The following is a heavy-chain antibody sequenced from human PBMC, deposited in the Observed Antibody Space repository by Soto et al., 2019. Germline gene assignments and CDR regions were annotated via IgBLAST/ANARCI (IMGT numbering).Heavy chain of an antibody. CDR3: AKNNLFGSGTKDY. CDR2: ISASGGAT. D-gene: IGHD3-10*01. Sequence: EVQLLESGGGLVQGGESLRLSCPASGFTFSNYPMSWVRQVPGKGLEWVSSISASGGATYYADSVRGRFTISRDNSKNTLYLRMNILIAEDTAVYDCAKNNLFGSGTKDYWGQGTLVTVSS. J-gene: IGHJ4*02. V-gene: IGHV3-23*01. CDR1: GFTFSNYP.